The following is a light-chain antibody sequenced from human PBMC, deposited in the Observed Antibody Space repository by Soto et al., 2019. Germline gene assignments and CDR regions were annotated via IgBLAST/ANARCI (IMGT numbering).Light chain of an antibody. CDR1: HSISNY. V-gene: IGKV1-39*01. Sequence: DIPLTQSPSSLSASVGDRVTITCRASHSISNYLNWYQFRPGKAPILLIFAASSLQSGVPSRFSGSESGTGFTLTITSLQPEDSATYFCQQSYATPITFGQGTRLHIK. CDR2: AAS. CDR3: QQSYATPIT. J-gene: IGKJ5*01.